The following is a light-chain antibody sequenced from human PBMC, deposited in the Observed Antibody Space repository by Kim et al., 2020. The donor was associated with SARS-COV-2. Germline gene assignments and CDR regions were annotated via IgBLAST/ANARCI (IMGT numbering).Light chain of an antibody. J-gene: IGKJ4*01. V-gene: IGKV1-6*01. Sequence: AIQMTQSPSSLSASVGDRVTITCRASQGIRDDLAWYQQKPGKAPELLIYGASLLQSGVPSRFSGRGSGTYFTLTISSLQPEDFAVYYCLQDYTYPLTFGGGTKVDIK. CDR2: GAS. CDR1: QGIRDD. CDR3: LQDYTYPLT.